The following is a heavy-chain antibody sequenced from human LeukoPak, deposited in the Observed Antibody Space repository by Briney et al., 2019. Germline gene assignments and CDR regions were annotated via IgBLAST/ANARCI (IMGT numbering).Heavy chain of an antibody. V-gene: IGHV3-30*04. D-gene: IGHD2-8*01. Sequence: PGRSLRLSCAASGFTFSSYAMHWVRQAPGKGLEWVAVISYDGSNKYYADSVKGRFTISRDNSKNTLYLQFNSLRAEDTAAYYCARGNGLWPVYYYMDVWGKGTTVTVSS. CDR3: ARGNGLWPVYYYMDV. J-gene: IGHJ6*03. CDR1: GFTFSSYA. CDR2: ISYDGSNK.